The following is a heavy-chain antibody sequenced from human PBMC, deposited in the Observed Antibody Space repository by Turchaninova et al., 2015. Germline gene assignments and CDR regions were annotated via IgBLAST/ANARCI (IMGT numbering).Heavy chain of an antibody. V-gene: IGHV3-15*01. CDR3: TTPGIAVAGTFDY. J-gene: IGHJ4*02. Sequence: EVQLVESGGGLVKPGGSLRLSCAASGFTFSNAWMSWVRQAPGKGLEWVGHIKSKTDGGTTDYAAPVKGRFNIPRDDSKNTLYLQMNSLKTEDTAVYYCTTPGIAVAGTFDYWGQGTLVTVSS. CDR1: GFTFSNAW. CDR2: IKSKTDGGTT. D-gene: IGHD6-19*01.